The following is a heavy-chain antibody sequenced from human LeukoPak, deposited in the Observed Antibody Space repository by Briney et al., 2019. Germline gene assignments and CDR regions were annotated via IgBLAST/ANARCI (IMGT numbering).Heavy chain of an antibody. CDR2: INSDGSYT. CDR1: GFTFSSFW. Sequence: GGSLRLSCAASGFTFSSFWMYWVRQAPGKGLVWVSRINSDGSYTSYADSVKGRFTISRDNAKNSLYLQMNSLRAEDTAVYYCVVDSGGYYYFDYWGQGTLVTVSS. V-gene: IGHV3-74*01. J-gene: IGHJ4*02. CDR3: VVDSGGYYYFDY. D-gene: IGHD3-22*01.